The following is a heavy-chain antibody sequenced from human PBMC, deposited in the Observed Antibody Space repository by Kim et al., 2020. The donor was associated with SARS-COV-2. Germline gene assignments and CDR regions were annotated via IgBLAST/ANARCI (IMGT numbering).Heavy chain of an antibody. D-gene: IGHD2-15*01. V-gene: IGHV3-53*01. CDR2: IYSGGST. Sequence: GGSLRLSCSASGLTVRSNYMSWVRQAPGKGLEWVSFIYSGGSTYYVDSVKGRFSISRDNSKNTLYLQLNSLRAEDTAVYYCAGCLVGGGPEYYFDYWGRGTAVTVSS. CDR1: GLTVRSNY. J-gene: IGHJ4*02. CDR3: AGCLVGGGPEYYFDY.